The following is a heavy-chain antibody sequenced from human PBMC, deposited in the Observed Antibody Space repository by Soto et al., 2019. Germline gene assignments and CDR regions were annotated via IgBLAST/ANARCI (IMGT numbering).Heavy chain of an antibody. J-gene: IGHJ4*02. CDR1: GLKVFSYW. CDR2: IKEDGSEI. D-gene: IGHD3-16*01. CDR3: ARDIGFDYVN. V-gene: IGHV3-7*01. Sequence: GSVGLSCAVSGLKVFSYWMRWVRQAPGKGLEWVASIKEDGSEIYYLHSVRGRFSISRDSAGNALHLTMNYLSAEDTGVYFCARDIGFDYVNWGQGTLVTVAS.